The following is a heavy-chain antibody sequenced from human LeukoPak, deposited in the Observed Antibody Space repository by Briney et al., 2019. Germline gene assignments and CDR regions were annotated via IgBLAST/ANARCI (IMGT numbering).Heavy chain of an antibody. V-gene: IGHV4-39*07. CDR1: GGSISSSSYY. J-gene: IGHJ4*02. D-gene: IGHD1-26*01. CDR2: IYYSGST. Sequence: SETLSLTCTVSGGSISSSSYYWGWIRQPPGKGLEWIGSIYYSGSTYYNPSLKSRVTISVDTSKNQFSLKLGSVTAADTAVYYCARDRGGSYFFDYWGQGTLVTVSS. CDR3: ARDRGGSYFFDY.